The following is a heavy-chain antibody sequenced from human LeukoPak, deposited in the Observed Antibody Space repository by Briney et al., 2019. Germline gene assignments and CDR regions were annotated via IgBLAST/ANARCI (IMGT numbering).Heavy chain of an antibody. J-gene: IGHJ4*02. CDR1: GFTFSSYA. V-gene: IGHV3-23*01. CDR3: AKAFDYCTSTSCADFDY. Sequence: GGSLRLSCAASGFTFSSYAMSWVRQAPGKGLEWVSGISGSGGFTYYADSVKGRFTISRDNSKNTLYLQMNSLRAEDTAVYYCAKAFDYCTSTSCADFDYWGQGTLVTVSS. D-gene: IGHD2-2*01. CDR2: ISGSGGFT.